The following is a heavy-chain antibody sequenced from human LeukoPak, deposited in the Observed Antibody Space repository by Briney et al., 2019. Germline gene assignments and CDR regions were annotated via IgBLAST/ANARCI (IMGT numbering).Heavy chain of an antibody. D-gene: IGHD4-17*01. CDR1: GFTFSDYG. Sequence: PGRSLRLSCAASGFTFSDYGMHWVRQAPGKGLEWVAVISNDGSIKYYADSVKGRFTISRDNSKNTLYLQMNSLRAEDTAVYYCARGAPNYGDYPRLFDYWGQGTLVTVSS. CDR3: ARGAPNYGDYPRLFDY. CDR2: ISNDGSIK. J-gene: IGHJ4*02. V-gene: IGHV3-30*03.